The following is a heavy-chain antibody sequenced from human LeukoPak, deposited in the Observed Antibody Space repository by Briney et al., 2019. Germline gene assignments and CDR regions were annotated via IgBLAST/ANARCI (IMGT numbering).Heavy chain of an antibody. CDR2: ISGRGDNT. D-gene: IGHD3-10*01. V-gene: IGHV3-23*01. J-gene: IGHJ5*02. CDR3: AKDLMRDRWFGES. CDR1: GFTFSSYG. Sequence: GGTLRLSCAASGFTFSSYGMSWVRQAPGKGLEWVSAISGRGDNTYYADSVRGRFTISRDNSKNTLYLQMNSLRLEDTAVYYCAKDLMRDRWFGESWGQGTLVTVSS.